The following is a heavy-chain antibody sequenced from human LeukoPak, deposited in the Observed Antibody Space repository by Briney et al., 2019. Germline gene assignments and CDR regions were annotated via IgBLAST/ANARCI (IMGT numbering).Heavy chain of an antibody. CDR3: ARHLGEEYYFDY. CDR2: IYPDNSDT. CDR1: GYSFTTYW. V-gene: IGHV5-51*01. J-gene: IGHJ4*02. Sequence: GESLKISCKGSGYSFTTYWIGWVRQIPGKGLEWMGFIYPDNSDTRYSPSFQGQVTISADKSISTAYLQWSSLKASDTAIYYCARHLGEEYYFDYWGQGTLVTVSS. D-gene: IGHD3-16*01.